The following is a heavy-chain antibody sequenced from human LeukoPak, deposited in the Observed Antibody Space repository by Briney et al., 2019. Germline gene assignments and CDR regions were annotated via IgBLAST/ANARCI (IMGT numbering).Heavy chain of an antibody. CDR2: INNDGSYA. CDR3: ARDRPHNWFDP. V-gene: IGHV3-74*01. J-gene: IGHJ5*02. Sequence: GGSLRLSCAASGIAFSNHWMHWVRQAPGKGLEWVSWINNDGSYAVYADSVRARLTISRDNAKNTLYLQMISLRPEDTAVYYCARDRPHNWFDPWGQGTLVTVSS. CDR1: GIAFSNHW.